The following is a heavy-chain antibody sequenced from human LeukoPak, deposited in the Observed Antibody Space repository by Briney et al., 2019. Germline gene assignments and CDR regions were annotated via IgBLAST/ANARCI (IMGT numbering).Heavy chain of an antibody. J-gene: IGHJ5*02. D-gene: IGHD7-27*01. Sequence: SETLSLTCAVYGGSFSGYYWSWIRQPPGKGLEWIGEINHSGSTNYNPSLKSRVTISVDASKNQFSLKLSSVTAADTAVYYCARGLNWGFNWFDPWGQGTLVTVSS. V-gene: IGHV4-34*01. CDR3: ARGLNWGFNWFDP. CDR1: GGSFSGYY. CDR2: INHSGST.